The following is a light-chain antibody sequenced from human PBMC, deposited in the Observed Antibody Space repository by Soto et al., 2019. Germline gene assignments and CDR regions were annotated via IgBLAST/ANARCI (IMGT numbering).Light chain of an antibody. CDR3: QQYEGWPRT. J-gene: IGKJ2*01. CDR1: QNIHIN. Sequence: EIVMTQSPDTLSVSPGDTATLSCRSSQNIHINLAWYQQKPGQAPTLLIYGVTARAPGVPARFSGSGYGTDFTLTIRSVQSGDFGVFYCQQYEGWPRTFGRGTK. V-gene: IGKV3-15*01. CDR2: GVT.